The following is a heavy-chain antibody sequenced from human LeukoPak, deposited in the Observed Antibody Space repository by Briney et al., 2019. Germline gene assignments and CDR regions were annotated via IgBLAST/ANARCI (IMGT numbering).Heavy chain of an antibody. CDR1: GYTFTGYY. J-gene: IGHJ4*02. Sequence: GASVKVSCKASGYTFTGYYMHWVRQAPGQGLEWMGWINPNSGGTNYAQKFQGRVTMTRDTSISTAYMELSRLRSDDTAVYYCARGYCSGGSCYSTVGYWGQGTLVTVSS. D-gene: IGHD2-15*01. CDR3: ARGYCSGGSCYSTVGY. V-gene: IGHV1-2*02. CDR2: INPNSGGT.